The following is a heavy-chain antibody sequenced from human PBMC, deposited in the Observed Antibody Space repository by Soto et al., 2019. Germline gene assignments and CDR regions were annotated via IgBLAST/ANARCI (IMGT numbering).Heavy chain of an antibody. Sequence: QVQLVESGGGVVQPGRSLRLSCAASGFTFSSYAMHWVRQAPGKGLEWGAVISYDGSNKYYADSVKGRFTISRDNSKNTLYLQMNSLRAEDKDLYYCARTGSYYFDYWGQGTLVTVSS. CDR1: GFTFSSYA. CDR2: ISYDGSNK. D-gene: IGHD3-10*01. CDR3: ARTGSYYFDY. V-gene: IGHV3-30-3*01. J-gene: IGHJ4*02.